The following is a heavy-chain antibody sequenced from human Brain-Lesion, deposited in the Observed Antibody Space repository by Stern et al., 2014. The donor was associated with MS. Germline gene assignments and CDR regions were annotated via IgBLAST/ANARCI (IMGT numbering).Heavy chain of an antibody. Sequence: QVQLVQSGPGLVKPSQTLSLSCTVSGGSISSGGYYWSWIRQPAGKGLEWIGRIFNSGSTSYKPSLKSRGTISIDPSKNTFSLRLTPMTAADTAVYYCARGRVVPGFQYYATDVWGQGTTVIVSS. V-gene: IGHV4-61*02. CDR2: IFNSGST. J-gene: IGHJ6*02. CDR3: ARGRVVPGFQYYATDV. D-gene: IGHD2-2*01. CDR1: GGSISSGGYY.